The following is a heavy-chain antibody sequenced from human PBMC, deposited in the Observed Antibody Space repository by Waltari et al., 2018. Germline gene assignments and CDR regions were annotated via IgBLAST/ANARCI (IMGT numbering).Heavy chain of an antibody. V-gene: IGHV3-64*01. CDR2: ISYNGGST. Sequence: EVRLVESGGGLVQPGGSLGLSCAASGFTLSSFSMHWVRQAPGKGLEFVSAISYNGGSTYYANSVKGRFTISRDNSKNTLYLQMGSLRAEDMAVYYCARVGGSYFHFDYWGQGTLVTVSS. J-gene: IGHJ4*02. CDR1: GFTLSSFS. CDR3: ARVGGSYFHFDY. D-gene: IGHD1-26*01.